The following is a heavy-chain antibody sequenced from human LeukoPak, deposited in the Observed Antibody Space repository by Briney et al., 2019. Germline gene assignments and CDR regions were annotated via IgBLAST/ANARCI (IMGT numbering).Heavy chain of an antibody. Sequence: GASVKVSCKASGGTFSSYAISWVRQAPGQGLEWMGGIIPIFGTANYAQKFQGRVTITADESTSTAYMELSSLRSEDTAVYYCARDRARAYSSSWSDDAFDIWGQGTMVTVSS. CDR3: ARDRARAYSSSWSDDAFDI. J-gene: IGHJ3*02. CDR2: IIPIFGTA. D-gene: IGHD6-13*01. V-gene: IGHV1-69*13. CDR1: GGTFSSYA.